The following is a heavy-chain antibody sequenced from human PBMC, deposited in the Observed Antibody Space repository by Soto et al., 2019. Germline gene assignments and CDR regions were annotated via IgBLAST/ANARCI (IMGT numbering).Heavy chain of an antibody. CDR1: GGSISSGNYY. Sequence: QVQLQESGPGLVKPSQTLSLTCTVSGGSISSGNYYWSWIRQPPGKGLEWIGFISYSGSTYYSTSLKSRVTISVDTSKSQFSLNPSFVTAPDTAVYYCATLGTPATGLYFFDYWGQGSLVTVSS. CDR2: ISYSGST. V-gene: IGHV4-30-4*01. D-gene: IGHD2-15*01. J-gene: IGHJ4*02. CDR3: ATLGTPATGLYFFDY.